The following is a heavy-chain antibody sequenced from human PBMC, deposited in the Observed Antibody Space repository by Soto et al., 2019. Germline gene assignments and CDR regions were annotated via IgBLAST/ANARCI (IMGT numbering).Heavy chain of an antibody. D-gene: IGHD4-17*01. Sequence: EVQLVESGGGLVQPGRSLRLSCAASGFTFDDYAMHWVRQAPGKGLEWVSGISWNSGSIGYADSVKGQFTISRDNAKNSLYLQMNSLRAEDTALYYCAKDLYGDYDNDAFDIWGQGTMVTVSS. CDR3: AKDLYGDYDNDAFDI. CDR2: ISWNSGSI. J-gene: IGHJ3*02. V-gene: IGHV3-9*01. CDR1: GFTFDDYA.